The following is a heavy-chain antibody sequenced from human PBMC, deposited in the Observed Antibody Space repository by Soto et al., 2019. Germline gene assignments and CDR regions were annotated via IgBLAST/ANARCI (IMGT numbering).Heavy chain of an antibody. V-gene: IGHV4-30-2*01. D-gene: IGHD5-12*01. J-gene: IGHJ4*02. CDR2: FYHSGST. CDR3: AAGGGLPRYY. Sequence: QLQLQESGSGLVKPSQTLSLTCAVSGGSISSGGYSWSWIRQPPGKGLEWIGYFYHSGSTYYNPSLTSRVTRSVDRSNNQFSLKLSSVTAADTAVYYCAAGGGLPRYYWGQGTLVTVSS. CDR1: GGSISSGGYS.